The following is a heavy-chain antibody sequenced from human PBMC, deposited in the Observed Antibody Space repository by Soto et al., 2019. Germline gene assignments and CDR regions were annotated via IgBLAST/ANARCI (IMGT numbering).Heavy chain of an antibody. CDR1: GFTFSNYG. CDR2: ISYDGSIE. V-gene: IGHV3-30*03. D-gene: IGHD3-10*01. Sequence: QVQLVESGGGVVQPGRSLRLSCAASGFTFSNYGMHWVRQAPGKGLDWVAVISYDGSIEYYSESVKGRFTMSRANSENTLYLQMNSLRTEDTAVYFCGRDWVWFGAHPLDNWGQGTLVTVSS. CDR3: GRDWVWFGAHPLDN. J-gene: IGHJ4*02.